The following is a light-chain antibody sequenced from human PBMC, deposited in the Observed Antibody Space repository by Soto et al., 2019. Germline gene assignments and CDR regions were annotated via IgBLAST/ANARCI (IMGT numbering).Light chain of an antibody. V-gene: IGLV1-44*01. J-gene: IGLJ1*01. CDR1: NSNIGSNT. CDR3: SAWDDSLNGRV. Sequence: QSVLTQPPSASGTPGQRVTISCSGSNSNIGSNTVNWYQQLPGTAPKLLIYYDNLRPSGVPDRISGSKSGTSASLAISGLQSDDEAHYNCSAWDDSLNGRVFGTGTKLTVL. CDR2: YDN.